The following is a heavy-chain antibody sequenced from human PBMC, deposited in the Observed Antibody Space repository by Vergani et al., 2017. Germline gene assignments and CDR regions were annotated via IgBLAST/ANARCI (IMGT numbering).Heavy chain of an antibody. V-gene: IGHV4-4*03. J-gene: IGHJ4*02. CDR2: IYHSGST. Sequence: QVQLQESGPGLVKPPGTLSLTCAVSGGSISSSNWWSWVRQPPGKGLEWIGEIYHSGSTNYNPSLKSRVTISVDKSKNQFSLKLSSVTAADTAVYYCARVDTMVRGVQGGYFDYWGQGTLVTVSS. CDR1: GGSISSSNW. CDR3: ARVDTMVRGVQGGYFDY. D-gene: IGHD3-10*01.